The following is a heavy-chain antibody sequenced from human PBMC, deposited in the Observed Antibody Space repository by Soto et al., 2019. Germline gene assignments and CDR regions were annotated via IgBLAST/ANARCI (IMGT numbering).Heavy chain of an antibody. CDR2: IFHSGST. V-gene: IGHV4-4*01. D-gene: IGHD1-26*01. CDR1: GGSMRSNNR. Sequence: SETLSLTCAVSGGSMRSNNRWSWVRQPPGKGLEWIGEIFHSGSTNYNPSLKTRVTISVDKSKNQFSLKLSSVTAADTAVYCCARVYSGSYSDSWGQGTLVTVS. J-gene: IGHJ4*02. CDR3: ARVYSGSYSDS.